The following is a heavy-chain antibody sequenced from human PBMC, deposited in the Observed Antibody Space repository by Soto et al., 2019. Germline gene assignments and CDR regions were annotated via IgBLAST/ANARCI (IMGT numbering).Heavy chain of an antibody. CDR1: GYTFTSYD. CDR2: MNPNSGNT. J-gene: IGHJ6*02. CDR3: ARGGGSSSNYYYYGMDV. Sequence: ASVKVSCKASGYTFTSYDINWGRQATGQGLEWMGWMNPNSGNTGYAQKFQGRVTMTRNTSISTAYMELSSLRSEDTAVYYCARGGGSSSNYYYYGMDVWGQGTTVTVSS. V-gene: IGHV1-8*01. D-gene: IGHD6-6*01.